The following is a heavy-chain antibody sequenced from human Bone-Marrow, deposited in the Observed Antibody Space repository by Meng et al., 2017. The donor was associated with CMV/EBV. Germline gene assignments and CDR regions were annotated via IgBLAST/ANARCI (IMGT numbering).Heavy chain of an antibody. CDR1: GFTCSSYS. CDR3: ARGDGYNWGPFDY. V-gene: IGHV3-21*01. Sequence: QLVYAGGGLYNPGGSRRLSCASSGFTCSSYSMNWVRQAPGKGLEWVSSISSSSSYIYYADSVKGRFTISRDNAKNSLYLQMNSLRAEDTAVYYCARGDGYNWGPFDYWGQGTLVTVSS. D-gene: IGHD5-24*01. J-gene: IGHJ4*02. CDR2: ISSSSSYI.